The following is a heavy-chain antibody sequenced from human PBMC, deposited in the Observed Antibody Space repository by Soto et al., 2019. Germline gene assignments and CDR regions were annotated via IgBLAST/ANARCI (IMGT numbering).Heavy chain of an antibody. Sequence: QVQLQESGPGLVRPSETLSLTCTVSGVSISGCYWSWIRQPPGKGLEWIGYIYYGGSTNYNPSLTSRVTSSVDTSKKQISLKLSSVTAADTAVYYCVRGDGSGWSKPDYWGQGTLVTVSS. CDR2: IYYGGST. CDR3: VRGDGSGWSKPDY. V-gene: IGHV4-59*01. D-gene: IGHD6-19*01. J-gene: IGHJ4*02. CDR1: GVSISGCY.